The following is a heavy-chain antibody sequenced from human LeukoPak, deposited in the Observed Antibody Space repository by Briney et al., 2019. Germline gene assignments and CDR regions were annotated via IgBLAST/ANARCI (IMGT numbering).Heavy chain of an antibody. CDR2: IVVGSGNT. D-gene: IGHD1-26*01. J-gene: IGHJ4*02. Sequence: SVKVSCKASGFTFTSSAMQWVRQACGQRLEWIGWIVVGSGNTNYAQKFQERVTITRDMSTSTAYMELSSLRSEDTAVYYCAARGRGGSYYYFDYWGQGTLVTVSS. CDR3: AARGRGGSYYYFDY. V-gene: IGHV1-58*02. CDR1: GFTFTSSA.